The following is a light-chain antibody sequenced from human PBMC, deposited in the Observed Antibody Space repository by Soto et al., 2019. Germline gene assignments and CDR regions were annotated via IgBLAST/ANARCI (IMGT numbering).Light chain of an antibody. Sequence: EIVMTQSPATLSVSPGERATLSCRASQSVSSNLAWYQQKPGQAPRLLLYGTSTRATGIPARFSGSGSGTEFTLTISSLQSEDFAVYYCQHYNNWPRTFGQGNKVEIK. J-gene: IGKJ1*01. CDR1: QSVSSN. CDR2: GTS. V-gene: IGKV3-15*01. CDR3: QHYNNWPRT.